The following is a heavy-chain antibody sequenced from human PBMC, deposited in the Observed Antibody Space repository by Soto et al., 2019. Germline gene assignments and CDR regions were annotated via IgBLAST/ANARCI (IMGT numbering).Heavy chain of an antibody. D-gene: IGHD6-19*01. CDR3: AREGIAVAPFSCWFDP. Sequence: QVQLVQSGAEVKKPGSSVKVSCEASRGTFSSYAISWVRQAPGQGLEWMGGIIPIFGTANYAQKFQGRVTITADESTSTAYMELSSLRSEDTAVYYCAREGIAVAPFSCWFDPWGQGTLVTVSS. J-gene: IGHJ5*02. CDR2: IIPIFGTA. CDR1: RGTFSSYA. V-gene: IGHV1-69*01.